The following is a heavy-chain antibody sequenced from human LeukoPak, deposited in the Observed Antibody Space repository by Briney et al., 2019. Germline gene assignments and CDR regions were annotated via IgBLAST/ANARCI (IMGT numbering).Heavy chain of an antibody. V-gene: IGHV3-33*01. CDR2: TWYDGSKE. CDR3: ARELDMAAAGRVYFDH. J-gene: IGHJ4*02. Sequence: GRSLRLSCAASGFTFSSHNMHWVRQAPGKGLEWVAVTWYDGSKEVYADSVKGRFTISRDNSKNTDTLYLEMNSLRAEDTAVYYCARELDMAAAGRVYFDHWGQGALVTVSS. CDR1: GFTFSSHN. D-gene: IGHD6-13*01.